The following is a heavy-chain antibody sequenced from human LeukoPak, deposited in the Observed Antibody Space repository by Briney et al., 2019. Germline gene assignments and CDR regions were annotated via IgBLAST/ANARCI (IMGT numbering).Heavy chain of an antibody. J-gene: IGHJ6*03. Sequence: SDTLSLTCTVSGGSISSYYWSWIRQPAGKGLEWIGRIYTSGSTNYKPSLKSRVTMSVDTSKNQCSLKLSSVTAADTAVYYCARESIVVVPPDYYYYYYMDVWGKGTTVTVSS. CDR2: IYTSGST. V-gene: IGHV4-4*07. CDR1: GGSISSYY. D-gene: IGHD2-2*01. CDR3: ARESIVVVPPDYYYYYYMDV.